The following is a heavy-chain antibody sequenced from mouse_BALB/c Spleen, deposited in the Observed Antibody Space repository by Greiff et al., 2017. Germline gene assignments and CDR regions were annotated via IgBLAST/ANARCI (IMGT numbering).Heavy chain of an antibody. CDR3: ARVEASGIYYGYVYAMDY. CDR1: GFTFTDYY. V-gene: IGHV7-3*02. CDR2: IRNKANGYTT. J-gene: IGHJ4*01. Sequence: EVQLVESGGGLVQPGGSLRLSCATSGFTFTDYYMSWVRQPPGKALEWLGFIRNKANGYTTEYSASVKGRFTISRDNSQSILYLQMNTLRAEDSATYYCARVEASGIYYGYVYAMDYWGQGTSVTVSS. D-gene: IGHD2-2*01.